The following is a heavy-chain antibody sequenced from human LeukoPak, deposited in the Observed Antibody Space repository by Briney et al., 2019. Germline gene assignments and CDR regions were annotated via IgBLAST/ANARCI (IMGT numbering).Heavy chain of an antibody. CDR3: ARQLEGILFDY. J-gene: IGHJ4*02. D-gene: IGHD3-10*01. Sequence: ASVKVSCKASGYTFTGYYMHWVRQAPGQGLEWMGWINPNSGGTKYAQKFQGRVTMTRDTSISTAYMELSRLRSDDTAVYYCARQLEGILFDYWGQGSLVTVSS. CDR2: INPNSGGT. CDR1: GYTFTGYY. V-gene: IGHV1-2*02.